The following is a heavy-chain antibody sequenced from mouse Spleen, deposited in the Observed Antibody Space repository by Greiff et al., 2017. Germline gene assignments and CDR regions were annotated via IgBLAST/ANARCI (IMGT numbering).Heavy chain of an antibody. J-gene: IGHJ4*01. CDR2: IDPETGGT. CDR3: TTYYDYDGYAMDY. D-gene: IGHD2-4*01. Sequence: LVESGAELVRPGASVTLSCKASGYTFTDYEMHWVKQTPVHGLEWIGAIDPETGGTAYNQKFKGKAILTADKSSSTAYMELRSLTSEDSAVYYCTTYYDYDGYAMDYWGQGTSVTVSS. CDR1: GYTFTDYE. V-gene: IGHV1-15*01.